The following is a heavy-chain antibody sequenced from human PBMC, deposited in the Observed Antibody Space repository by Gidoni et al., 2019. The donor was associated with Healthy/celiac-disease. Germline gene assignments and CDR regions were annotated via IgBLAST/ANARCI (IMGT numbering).Heavy chain of an antibody. J-gene: IGHJ4*02. D-gene: IGHD3-22*01. CDR1: GFTFSSYG. CDR2: IWYDGSNK. Sequence: QVQLVESGGGVVQPGRSLRLSCAASGFTFSSYGMHWVRQAPGKGLEWVAVIWYDGSNKYYADSVKGRFTISRDKSKNTLYLQMNSLRAEDTAVYYCAREPNFDYYDSSGYPIDYWGQGTLVTVSS. CDR3: AREPNFDYYDSSGYPIDY. V-gene: IGHV3-33*01.